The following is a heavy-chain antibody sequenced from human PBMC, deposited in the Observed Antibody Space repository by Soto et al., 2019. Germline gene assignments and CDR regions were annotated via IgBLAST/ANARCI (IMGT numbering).Heavy chain of an antibody. D-gene: IGHD3-10*01. J-gene: IGHJ6*01. V-gene: IGHV3-15*01. CDR1: GFTFRDAW. CDR3: VTDLGGGMDV. Sequence: EVQLVESGGGMVMPGGSLRLSCAASGFTFRDAWMTWIRQAPGKGLQCVGRIKRKIDGETTDYAAPVKGRFTISRDDSKNTLYLQMNSLKVEDTAMYYCVTDLGGGMDVWGQGTTVTVSS. CDR2: IKRKIDGETT.